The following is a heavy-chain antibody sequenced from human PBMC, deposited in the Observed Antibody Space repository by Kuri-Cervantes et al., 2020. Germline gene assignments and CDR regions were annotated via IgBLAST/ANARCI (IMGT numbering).Heavy chain of an antibody. Sequence: GESLKISCAASGFTFSSYAMSWVRQAPGKGLEWVGRLKSKTDGGTTDYAAPVKGRFTISRDDSKNTLYLQMNSLKTEDTALYYCTTLTRHWGQGTLVTVSS. CDR2: LKSKTDGGTT. CDR3: TTLTRH. J-gene: IGHJ1*01. V-gene: IGHV3-15*01. CDR1: GFTFSSYA.